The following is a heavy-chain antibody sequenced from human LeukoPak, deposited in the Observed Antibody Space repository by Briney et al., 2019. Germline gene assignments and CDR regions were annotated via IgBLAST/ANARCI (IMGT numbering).Heavy chain of an antibody. Sequence: ASVRVSCKASGYTFTGYYMHWVRQAPGQGLEWMGWINPNSGGTNYAQKFQGRVTMTRDTSISTAYMELSRLRSDDTALYYCARAPDTLISLVPFDYWGQGTLVTVSS. V-gene: IGHV1-2*02. CDR1: GYTFTGYY. J-gene: IGHJ4*02. D-gene: IGHD6-13*01. CDR3: ARAPDTLISLVPFDY. CDR2: INPNSGGT.